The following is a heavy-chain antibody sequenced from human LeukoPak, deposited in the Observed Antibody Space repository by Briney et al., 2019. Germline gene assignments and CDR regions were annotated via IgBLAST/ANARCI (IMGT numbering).Heavy chain of an antibody. D-gene: IGHD2-21*02. V-gene: IGHV4-39*01. CDR3: ARHIGGCYSCGFDY. CDR2: MHYSGTT. J-gene: IGHJ4*02. CDR1: CGSISSSSYY. Sequence: PSETLSLTCTVSCGSISSSSYYWGWIRQPPGKGLEWFGSMHYSGTTYYNSSLKSRVTKYVDTSKNQFSLMLSSVTAADTAVYYCARHIGGCYSCGFDYWGQGILVTVSS.